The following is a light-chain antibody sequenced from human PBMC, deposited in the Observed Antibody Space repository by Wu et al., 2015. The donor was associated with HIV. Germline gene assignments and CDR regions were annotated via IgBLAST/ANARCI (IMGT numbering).Light chain of an antibody. Sequence: DIQMTQSPSSLSASVGDRVSITCRASQGISKSLAWYQQKPGTAPKLLVYATSILESGVPSRFSGSGSGTEYTLTISSPQPEDFATYYCQQYYRTPYSFGQGTKV. V-gene: IGKV1-NL1*01. CDR1: QGISKS. J-gene: IGKJ2*03. CDR2: ATS. CDR3: QQYYRTPYS.